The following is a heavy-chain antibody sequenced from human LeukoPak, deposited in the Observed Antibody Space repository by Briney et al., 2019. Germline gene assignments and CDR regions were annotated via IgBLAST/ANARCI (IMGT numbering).Heavy chain of an antibody. Sequence: GGSLRLSCAASGFTFSSFEMNWVRQAPGKGLEWVGRIKSKTDGGTTDYAAPVKGRFTISRDDSKNTLYLQMNSLKTEDTAVYYCTTGKREPDYQLLWFGELSYYMDVWGKGTTVTISS. J-gene: IGHJ6*03. CDR2: IKSKTDGGTT. CDR3: TTGKREPDYQLLWFGELSYYMDV. CDR1: GFTFSSFE. D-gene: IGHD3-10*01. V-gene: IGHV3-15*01.